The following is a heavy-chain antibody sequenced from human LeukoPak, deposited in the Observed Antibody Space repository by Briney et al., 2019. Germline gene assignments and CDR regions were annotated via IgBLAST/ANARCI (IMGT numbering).Heavy chain of an antibody. V-gene: IGHV4-59*01. J-gene: IGHJ4*02. CDR3: ARARYCSSTSCSYYFDY. D-gene: IGHD2-2*01. CDR1: GVSFSSYY. CDR2: IDYSGNT. Sequence: SETLSLTCTVSGVSFSSYYWTWIRQPPGKGLEWIAYIDYSGNTNYSPSLKSRVTISVDTSRNQFSLKLSSVTAADTAVYYCARARYCSSTSCSYYFDYWGQGTLVTVSS.